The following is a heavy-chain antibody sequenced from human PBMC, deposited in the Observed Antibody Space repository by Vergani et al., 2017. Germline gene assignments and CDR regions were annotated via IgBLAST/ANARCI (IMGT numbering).Heavy chain of an antibody. CDR2: ISSSSSTI. CDR3: AKDAGYCSGGSCYYYYYYMDV. CDR1: GFTFSSYS. V-gene: IGHV3-48*04. J-gene: IGHJ6*03. D-gene: IGHD2-15*01. Sequence: EVQLVESGGGLVQPGGSLRLSCAASGFTFSSYSMNWVRQAPGKGLEWVSYISSSSSTIYYADSVKGRFTISRDNAKNSLYLQMNSLRAEDTALYYCAKDAGYCSGGSCYYYYYYMDVWGKGTTVTVSS.